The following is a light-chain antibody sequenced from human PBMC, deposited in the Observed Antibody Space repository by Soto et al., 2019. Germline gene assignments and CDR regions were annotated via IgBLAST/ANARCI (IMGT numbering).Light chain of an antibody. V-gene: IGKV3-15*01. CDR3: QQYNKWPLT. CDR1: QSLNGN. CDR2: GAS. J-gene: IGKJ4*01. Sequence: EIGMTQSPATLSVSPGERATLSCRASQSLNGNLAWYQQKPGQCPRLLIYGASTRATGIPARFSGSGSGTEFTLTISSMQSEDFAVYHCQQYNKWPLTFGGGTKVEIK.